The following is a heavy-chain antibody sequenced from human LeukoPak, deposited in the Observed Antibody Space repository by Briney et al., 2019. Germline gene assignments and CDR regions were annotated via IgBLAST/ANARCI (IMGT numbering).Heavy chain of an antibody. CDR1: GGSISSGGYY. CDR2: IYYSGST. D-gene: IGHD2-2*02. CDR3: ARTPWPRYCSSTSCYTGGVYFDY. V-gene: IGHV4-31*03. Sequence: SETLSLTCTVSGGSISSGGYYWSWIRQHPGKGQEWIGYIYYSGSTYYNPSLKSRVTISVDTSKNQFSLKLSSVTAADTAVYYCARTPWPRYCSSTSCYTGGVYFDYWGQGTLVTVSS. J-gene: IGHJ4*02.